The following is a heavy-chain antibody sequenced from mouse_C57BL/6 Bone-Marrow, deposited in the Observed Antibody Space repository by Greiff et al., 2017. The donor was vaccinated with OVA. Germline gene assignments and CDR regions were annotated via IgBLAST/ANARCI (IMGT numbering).Heavy chain of an antibody. CDR1: GFTFSDYG. D-gene: IGHD6-1*01. Sequence: EVKLMESGGGLVKPGGSLKLSCAASGFTFSDYGMHWVRQAPEKGLEWVAYISSGSSTIYYADTVKGRFTISRDNAKNTLFLQMTSLRSEDTAMYYCAKVPRTCYYFDYWGQGTTLTVSS. CDR2: ISSGSSTI. CDR3: AKVPRTCYYFDY. J-gene: IGHJ2*01. V-gene: IGHV5-17*01.